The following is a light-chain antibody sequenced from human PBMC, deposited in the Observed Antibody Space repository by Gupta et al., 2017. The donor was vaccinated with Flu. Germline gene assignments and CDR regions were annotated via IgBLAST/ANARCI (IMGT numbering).Light chain of an antibody. Sequence: QSALTQPPSASGSPGQSVTISCAGTRSDIGGSNYVSWYQQHPDKAPRLLIYDVNKRRPGVPDRFSGSKSGSTASLTISGLQPEDEADYYCSSYAGYDSFVIFGGGTKLSVL. CDR1: RSDIGGSNY. CDR3: SSYAGYDSFVI. CDR2: DVN. J-gene: IGLJ2*01. V-gene: IGLV2-8*01.